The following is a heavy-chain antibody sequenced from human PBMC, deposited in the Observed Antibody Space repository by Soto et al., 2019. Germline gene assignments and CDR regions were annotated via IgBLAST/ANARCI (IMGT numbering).Heavy chain of an antibody. D-gene: IGHD1-26*01. CDR1: GGTFSNYG. Sequence: QVQLVQSGAEVKKPGSSVKVSCKASGGTFSNYGVSWVRQAPGQGLEWMGGIIPMFGTTDYAQKFKGRVTITADESTSTADMELSSLRSGDTAVYYCARFQPPYNGKDGGWFDPWGQGTLVTVSS. CDR2: IIPMFGTT. V-gene: IGHV1-69*01. J-gene: IGHJ5*02. CDR3: ARFQPPYNGKDGGWFDP.